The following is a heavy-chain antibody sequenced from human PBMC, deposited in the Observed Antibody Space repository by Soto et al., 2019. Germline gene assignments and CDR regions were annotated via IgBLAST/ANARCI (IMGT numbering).Heavy chain of an antibody. CDR1: GGSFSGYY. CDR2: INHSGST. CDR3: ARGSFAGYCSGGSCYLNWFDP. V-gene: IGHV4-34*01. Sequence: SETLSLTCAVYGGSFSGYYWSWIRQPPGKGLEWIGEINHSGSTNYNPSLKSRVTISVDTSKNQFSLKLSSVTAADTAVYYCARGSFAGYCSGGSCYLNWFDPWGQGTLVTVSS. J-gene: IGHJ5*02. D-gene: IGHD2-15*01.